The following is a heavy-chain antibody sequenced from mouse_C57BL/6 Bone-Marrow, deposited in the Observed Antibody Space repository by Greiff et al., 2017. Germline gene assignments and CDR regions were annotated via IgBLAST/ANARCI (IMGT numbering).Heavy chain of an antibody. CDR1: GFIIKDDY. CDR3: TTVVHY. J-gene: IGHJ2*01. V-gene: IGHV14-4*01. CDR2: IDPENGDT. Sequence: EVKLVESGAELVRPGASVKLSCTASGFIIKDDYMHWVKQRPEQGLEWIGWIDPENGDTEYASKFQGKATITADTSSNTAYLQLSSLTSEDSAVYYCTTVVHYWGQGTTLTVSS. D-gene: IGHD1-1*01.